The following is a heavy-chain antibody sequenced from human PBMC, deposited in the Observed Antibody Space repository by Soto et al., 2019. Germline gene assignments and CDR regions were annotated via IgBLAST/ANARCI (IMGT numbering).Heavy chain of an antibody. J-gene: IGHJ3*02. D-gene: IGHD1-1*01. V-gene: IGHV1-69*13. CDR3: ARGVQLVPDAFDI. CDR2: IIPIFGTA. CDR1: GGTFSSYA. Sequence: ASVKVSCKASGGTFSSYAISWVRQAPGQGLEWMGGIIPIFGTANYAQKFQGRVTITADESTSTAYMELSSLRSEDTAVYYCARGVQLVPDAFDIWGQGTMVTVSS.